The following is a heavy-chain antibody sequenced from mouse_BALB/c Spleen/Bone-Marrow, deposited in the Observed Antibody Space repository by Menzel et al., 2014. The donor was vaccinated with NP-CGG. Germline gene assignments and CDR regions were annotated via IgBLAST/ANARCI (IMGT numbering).Heavy chain of an antibody. CDR2: IFPGDGDI. CDR3: AKSWGFVPYAMDY. J-gene: IGHJ4*01. V-gene: IGHV1-87*01. D-gene: IGHD3-1*01. Sequence: EQLQQSGAELARPGASVKLSCKASGYTFTSYWMQRVKQMPGQGLEWIGAIFPGDGDIRNTQKFKGKATLTADKSSSTAYMQLSSLTSEYSAVYYCAKSWGFVPYAMDYWGQGTSVTVSS. CDR1: GYTFTSYW.